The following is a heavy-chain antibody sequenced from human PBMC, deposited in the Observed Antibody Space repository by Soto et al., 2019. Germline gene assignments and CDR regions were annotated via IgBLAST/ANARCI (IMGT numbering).Heavy chain of an antibody. CDR3: ARGGGVAGPVAPAY. J-gene: IGHJ4*02. V-gene: IGHV1-69*11. Sequence: QVQLVQSGAEVRKPGSSVKVSCKASGGTFSNSAISWVRQARGQGLEWMAMIIPIIGAAKYAQKFQGRVTITADDSTTTAYMQLSSLRSEDTAVYYCARGGGVAGPVAPAYWGQGTLVTVSS. CDR1: GGTFSNSA. CDR2: IIPIIGAA. D-gene: IGHD3-16*01.